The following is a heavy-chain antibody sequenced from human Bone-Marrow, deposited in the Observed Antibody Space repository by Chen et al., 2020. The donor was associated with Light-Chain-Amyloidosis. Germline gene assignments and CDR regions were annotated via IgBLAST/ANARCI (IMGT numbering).Heavy chain of an antibody. J-gene: IGHJ6*02. V-gene: IGHV4-34*01. CDR3: ARGRCGGGSCYTYYYYYGIDV. Sequence: QVQLQQWGAGLLKPSETLSLTCAVYGGSFSGYYWSWIRQPPGKGLEWIGEINHSGSTNYNPSLKSRLTISVDTSKNQFSLKLSSVTAADTAVYYCARGRCGGGSCYTYYYYYGIDVWGQGTTVTVSS. CDR2: INHSGST. CDR1: GGSFSGYY. D-gene: IGHD2-15*01.